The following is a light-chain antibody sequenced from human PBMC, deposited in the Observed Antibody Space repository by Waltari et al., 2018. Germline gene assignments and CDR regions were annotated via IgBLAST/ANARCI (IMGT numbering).Light chain of an antibody. CDR2: NTV. J-gene: IGLJ2*01. CDR1: NSNIGRNS. CDR3: ATWDDTLNGPV. V-gene: IGLV1-44*01. Sequence: QSVLTQPPSASGTPRQRVTISCSGSNSNIGRNSVTWYQHLPGTAPTLLVYNTVQRPSGVPDRFSGSKSGTSASLAILGVRPEDEADYYCATWDDTLNGPVFGGGTKLTVL.